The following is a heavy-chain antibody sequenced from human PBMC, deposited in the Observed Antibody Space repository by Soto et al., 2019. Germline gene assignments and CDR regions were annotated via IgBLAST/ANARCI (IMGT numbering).Heavy chain of an antibody. Sequence: SETLSLTCTVSGGSISSGGYYWSWIRQHPGKGLEWIGYIYYSGSTYYNPSLKSRVTISVDTSKNQFSLKLSSVTAADTAVYYCARQYCSSTSCPLDVWGQGTTVTVSS. J-gene: IGHJ6*02. CDR2: IYYSGST. D-gene: IGHD2-2*01. V-gene: IGHV4-31*03. CDR1: GGSISSGGYY. CDR3: ARQYCSSTSCPLDV.